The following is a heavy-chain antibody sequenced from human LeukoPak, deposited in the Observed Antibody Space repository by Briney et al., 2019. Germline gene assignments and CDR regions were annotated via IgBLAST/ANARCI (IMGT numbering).Heavy chain of an antibody. J-gene: IGHJ4*02. CDR3: ARYLPNSYYDFWSGYFYYFDY. CDR1: GGSISSYY. V-gene: IGHV4-59*01. Sequence: SETLSLTCTVSGGSISSYYWSWIRQPPGKGLEWIGYIYYSGSTYYNPSLKSRVTISVDTSKNQFSLKLSSVTAADTAVYYRARYLPNSYYDFWSGYFYYFDYWGQGTLVTVSS. CDR2: IYYSGST. D-gene: IGHD3-3*01.